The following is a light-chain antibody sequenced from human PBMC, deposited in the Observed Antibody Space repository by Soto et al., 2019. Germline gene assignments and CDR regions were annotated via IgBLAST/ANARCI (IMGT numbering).Light chain of an antibody. CDR2: SSS. CDR1: QYVNNV. Sequence: DIQMTQSPSSLSSCVGDRVIITCRSGQYVNNVLGWLQQKPGKAPKSLIYSSSTLQSGVPSRFSGRGSGTEFTLTISSLQPEDFATYHCQQLNSYPRTFGGGTKVDIK. V-gene: IGKV1-16*01. CDR3: QQLNSYPRT. J-gene: IGKJ4*01.